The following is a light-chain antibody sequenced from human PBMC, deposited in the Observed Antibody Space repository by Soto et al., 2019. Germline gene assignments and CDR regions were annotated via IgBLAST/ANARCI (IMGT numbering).Light chain of an antibody. J-gene: IGLJ1*01. CDR2: NFS. Sequence: QSALTQPASVSESPGQSITISCTGTSSDVGGYISWYQHYPDQAPKVKIYNFSNRPSAVSNRYSGSNSDTTASLTISVLQSEDEADYFCSAYTSSRTYGFGSAKKVTGL. V-gene: IGLV2-14*03. CDR3: SAYTSSRTYG. CDR1: SSDVGGY.